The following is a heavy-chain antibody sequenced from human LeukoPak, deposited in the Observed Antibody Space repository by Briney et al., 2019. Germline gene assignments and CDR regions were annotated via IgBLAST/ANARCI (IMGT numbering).Heavy chain of an antibody. V-gene: IGHV4-34*01. J-gene: IGHJ5*02. CDR2: INHSGST. Sequence: PSETLSLTCTVSGGSISSYYWSWIRQPPGKGLEWIGEINHSGSTNYNPSLKSRVTISVDTSKNQFSLKLSSVTAADTAVYYCARGITMTRNWFDPWGQGTLVTVSS. CDR1: GGSISSYY. CDR3: ARGITMTRNWFDP. D-gene: IGHD3-22*01.